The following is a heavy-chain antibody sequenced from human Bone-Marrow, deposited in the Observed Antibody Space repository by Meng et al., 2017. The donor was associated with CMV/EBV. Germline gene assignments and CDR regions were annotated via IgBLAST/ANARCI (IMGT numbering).Heavy chain of an antibody. D-gene: IGHD2-2*02. Sequence: SVKVSCKASGYTFTGYYLHWVRQAPGQGLEWMGWINPNSGDTNYAQKFQGRVTMTRDTSISTAYMELSRLRSDDTAVYYCARSIYGGYCSSTSCYNLLEYWGQGTLVTVSS. CDR2: INPNSGDT. J-gene: IGHJ4*02. V-gene: IGHV1-2*02. CDR1: GYTFTGYY. CDR3: ARSIYGGYCSSTSCYNLLEY.